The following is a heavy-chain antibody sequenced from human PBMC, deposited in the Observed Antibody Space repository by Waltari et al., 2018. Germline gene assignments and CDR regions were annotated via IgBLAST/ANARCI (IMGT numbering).Heavy chain of an antibody. Sequence: QVQLQQWGAGLLKPSETLSLTCAVYGGSFSGYYWSWIRQPPGKGLEWIGEINHSGSTNYNPSLKSRVTISVDTSKNQFSLKLSSVTAADTAVYYCAREMGTTTELTIYYFDYWGQGTLVTVSS. V-gene: IGHV4-34*01. CDR2: INHSGST. D-gene: IGHD1-26*01. CDR3: AREMGTTTELTIYYFDY. J-gene: IGHJ4*02. CDR1: GGSFSGYY.